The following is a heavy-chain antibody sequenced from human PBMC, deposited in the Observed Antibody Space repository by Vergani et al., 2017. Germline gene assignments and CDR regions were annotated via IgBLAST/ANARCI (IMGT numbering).Heavy chain of an antibody. V-gene: IGHV3-30*02. J-gene: IGHJ4*02. Sequence: QVQLVESGGGVVQPGGSLRLSCAASGFTFNSYGMHWVRQAPGKGLEWVASIRSDESRRYYGDSMEGPFTISRDNSKNTLYLQMKSLRPEDTAVYYCAKEWGGYCSGGTCYPEYWGQGTLVIVSS. D-gene: IGHD2-15*01. CDR2: IRSDESRR. CDR3: AKEWGGYCSGGTCYPEY. CDR1: GFTFNSYG.